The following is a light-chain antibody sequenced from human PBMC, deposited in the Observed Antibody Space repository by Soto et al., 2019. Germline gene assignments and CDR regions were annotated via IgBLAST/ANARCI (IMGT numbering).Light chain of an antibody. CDR3: CSYTTNRTLV. J-gene: IGLJ2*01. V-gene: IGLV2-14*01. CDR1: SSDVGTYNY. CDR2: EVT. Sequence: QSVLTQPASVSGSPGQSITISCTGTSSDVGTYNYVSWYQQHPGKVPKLLIYEVTNRPSGVSDRFSASKSGNTASLTISGLQAEDEADFYCCSYTTNRTLVFGGGTKVTVL.